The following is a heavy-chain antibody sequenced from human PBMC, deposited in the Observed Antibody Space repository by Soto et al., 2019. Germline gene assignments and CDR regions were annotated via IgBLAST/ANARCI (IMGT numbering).Heavy chain of an antibody. J-gene: IGHJ4*02. CDR2: VSGSGGTT. Sequence: PGGSLRLSCAASGFTFSTYAMSWVRQAPGKGLEWVSSVSGSGGTTYYADSVKGRFTISRDNSKNTLYLQMNSLRAEDTAVYYCATGGYSDSRGYHDDWGQGTLVTVSS. CDR1: GFTFSTYA. D-gene: IGHD3-22*01. V-gene: IGHV3-23*01. CDR3: ATGGYSDSRGYHDD.